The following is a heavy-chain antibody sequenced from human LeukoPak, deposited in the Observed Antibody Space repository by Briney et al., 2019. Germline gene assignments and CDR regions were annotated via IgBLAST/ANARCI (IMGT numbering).Heavy chain of an antibody. CDR2: ISYDGSNK. D-gene: IGHD1-26*01. J-gene: IGHJ4*02. CDR1: GFTFGSYA. CDR3: AKDSVGSTLGFDY. V-gene: IGHV3-30*04. Sequence: GGSLRLSCAASGFTFGSYAMHWDRQAPGKGLEWVAVISYDGSNKYYADSVKGRFTISRDNSKNTLYLQMNSLRAEDTAVYYCAKDSVGSTLGFDYWGQGTLVTVSS.